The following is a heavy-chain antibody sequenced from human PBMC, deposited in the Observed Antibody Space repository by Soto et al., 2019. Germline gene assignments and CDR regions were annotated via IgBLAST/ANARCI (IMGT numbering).Heavy chain of an antibody. D-gene: IGHD6-13*01. CDR3: ARKGAAASYSHYYMDV. Sequence: QVQLQESGPGLVKPSETLSLTCTVSGGSISPYYWSWIRQPPGKGLEWIGYIYYSGNTNYNPSLEGRVTISVDTSRNQFSLKLSSVTAADTAVYYCARKGAAASYSHYYMDVWGRGTTVTVSS. CDR2: IYYSGNT. J-gene: IGHJ6*03. V-gene: IGHV4-59*01. CDR1: GGSISPYY.